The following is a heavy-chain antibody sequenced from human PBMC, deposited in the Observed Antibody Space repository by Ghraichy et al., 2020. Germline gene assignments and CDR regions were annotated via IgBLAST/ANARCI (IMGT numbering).Heavy chain of an antibody. CDR2: ISSSSSHT. J-gene: IGHJ6*02. CDR3: ARDVGMTHYGSGSYYKIGMDV. V-gene: IGHV3-11*06. Sequence: GGSLRLSCGASRFTFSDYYMSWIRQAPGKRLEWVSYISSSSSHTDYADSVKGRFTISRDNAKNSLYLQMNSLRAEDTAVYYCARDVGMTHYGSGSYYKIGMDVWGQGTTVTVSS. D-gene: IGHD3-10*01. CDR1: RFTFSDYY.